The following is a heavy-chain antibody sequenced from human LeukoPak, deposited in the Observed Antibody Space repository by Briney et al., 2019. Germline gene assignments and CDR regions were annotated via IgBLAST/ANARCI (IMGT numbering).Heavy chain of an antibody. V-gene: IGHV1-46*01. CDR2: INPSGGST. CDR3: ARSLGAAAGYYYYYMDV. Sequence: GASVKVSCKASGYTLTSYYMHWVRQAPGQGLEWMGIINPSGGSTSYAQKFQGRVTMTRDMSTSTVYMELSSLRSEDTAVYYCARSLGAAAGYYYYYMDVWGKGTTVTVSS. D-gene: IGHD6-13*01. J-gene: IGHJ6*03. CDR1: GYTLTSYY.